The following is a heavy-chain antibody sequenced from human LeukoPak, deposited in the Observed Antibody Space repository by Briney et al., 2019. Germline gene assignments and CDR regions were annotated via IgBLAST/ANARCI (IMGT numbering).Heavy chain of an antibody. CDR3: ARGGYVDTSGLIAY. V-gene: IGHV3-64*01. D-gene: IGHD3-22*01. CDR1: GFIFNNYG. J-gene: IGHJ4*02. CDR2: ITCNGGST. Sequence: GGSLRLSCAASGFIFNNYGMRWVRQAPGKGLEFVAAITCNGGSTYYANSVKGRVTISGDNSKNTVYLHMGSLRAEDMVLYYCARGGYVDTSGLIAYSGRRSLVTVSS.